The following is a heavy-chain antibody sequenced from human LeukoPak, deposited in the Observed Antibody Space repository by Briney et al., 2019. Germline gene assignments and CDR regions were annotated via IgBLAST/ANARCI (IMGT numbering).Heavy chain of an antibody. CDR3: ARHGTTSGYDYLIAFDI. Sequence: SETLSLTCTVSGGSISSYYWSWIRQPPGQGLEWIGYIYYSGSTNYNPSLKSRVTISVDTSKNQFSLKLSSVTAADTAVYYCARHGTTSGYDYLIAFDIWGQGTMVTVSS. CDR1: GGSISSYY. V-gene: IGHV4-59*08. D-gene: IGHD5-12*01. CDR2: IYYSGST. J-gene: IGHJ3*02.